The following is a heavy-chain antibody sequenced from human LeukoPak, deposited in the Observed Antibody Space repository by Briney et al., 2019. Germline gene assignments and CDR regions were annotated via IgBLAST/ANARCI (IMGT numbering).Heavy chain of an antibody. CDR1: GFTFSSYG. V-gene: IGHV3-30*02. D-gene: IGHD1-1*01. J-gene: IGHJ6*02. CDR3: ANQFCTTLNYYYYYGTDV. Sequence: GGSLRLSCAASGFTFSSYGMHWVRQAPGKGLEWVAFIRYDGSNKYYADSVKGRFTISRDNSKNTLYLQMNSLRAEDTAVYYCANQFCTTLNYYYYYGTDVWGQGTTVTVSS. CDR2: IRYDGSNK.